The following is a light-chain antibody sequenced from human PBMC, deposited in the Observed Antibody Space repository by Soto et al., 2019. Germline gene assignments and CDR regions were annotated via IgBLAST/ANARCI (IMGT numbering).Light chain of an antibody. CDR1: QTISNN. CDR3: QQYIMWPLHT. Sequence: EVVMTQSPATLSVSPGERATLSCRASQTISNNLAWYQQKPGQAPRLLIYGASTRATVIPARFSGGGSGTEFTLTISSLQSEGFAVYYCQQYIMWPLHTFGQGTNLEIK. V-gene: IGKV3-15*01. CDR2: GAS. J-gene: IGKJ2*01.